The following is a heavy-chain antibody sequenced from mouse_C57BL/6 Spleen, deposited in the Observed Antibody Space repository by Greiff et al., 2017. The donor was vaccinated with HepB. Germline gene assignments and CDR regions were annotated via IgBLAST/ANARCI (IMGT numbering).Heavy chain of an antibody. Sequence: DVMLVESGGDLVKPGGSLKLSCAASGFTFSSYGMSWVRQTPDKRLEWVATISSGGSYTYYPDSVKGRFTISRDNAKNTLYLQMSSLKSEDTAMYYCARQSITTVYFDVWGTGTTVTVSS. CDR1: GFTFSSYG. CDR3: ARQSITTVYFDV. J-gene: IGHJ1*03. D-gene: IGHD1-1*01. CDR2: ISSGGSYT. V-gene: IGHV5-6*02.